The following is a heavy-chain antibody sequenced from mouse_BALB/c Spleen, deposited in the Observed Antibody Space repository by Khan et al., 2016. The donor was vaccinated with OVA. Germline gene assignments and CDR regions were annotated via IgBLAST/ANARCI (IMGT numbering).Heavy chain of an antibody. CDR2: TTSGGSYT. V-gene: IGHV5-6*01. J-gene: IGHJ3*01. Sequence: EVELVESGGDLVKPGGSLKLSCAASGFTFSSYGMSWVRQTPDKRLEWVATTTSGGSYTYYPDSVKGRFTISRDNAKNTLYLQMTSLKSEDTAMXYCARLSNSWGQGTLVTVSA. D-gene: IGHD2-5*01. CDR1: GFTFSSYG. CDR3: ARLSNS.